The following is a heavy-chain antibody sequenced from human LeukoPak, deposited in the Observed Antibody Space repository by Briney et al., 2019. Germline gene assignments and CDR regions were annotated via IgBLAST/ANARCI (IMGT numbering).Heavy chain of an antibody. D-gene: IGHD2-21*02. CDR3: ARCRFEVVTELDY. CDR1: GYTFTGYY. Sequence: ASVKVSCKASGYTFTGYYMHWVRQAPGQGLEWMGRINPNSGGTNYAQKFQGRVTMTRDTSISTAYMELSRLRSDDTAVYYCARCRFEVVTELDYWGQRTLVTVSS. CDR2: INPNSGGT. J-gene: IGHJ4*02. V-gene: IGHV1-2*06.